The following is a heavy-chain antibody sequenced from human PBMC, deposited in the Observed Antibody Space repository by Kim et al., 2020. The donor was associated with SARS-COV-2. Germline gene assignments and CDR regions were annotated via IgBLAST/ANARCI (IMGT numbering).Heavy chain of an antibody. D-gene: IGHD2-2*02. V-gene: IGHV3-73*01. Sequence: AGSLRLSCAASGFTFSDSAIHWVRQASGKGLEWVGRIRSKTNNYATAYAASVKGRFTVSRDDSKNTAFLQMDSLKAEDTAVYYCTNSYCSTSSCYISFDPWGQGTLVTVSS. CDR1: GFTFSDSA. CDR2: IRSKTNNYAT. CDR3: TNSYCSTSSCYISFDP. J-gene: IGHJ5*02.